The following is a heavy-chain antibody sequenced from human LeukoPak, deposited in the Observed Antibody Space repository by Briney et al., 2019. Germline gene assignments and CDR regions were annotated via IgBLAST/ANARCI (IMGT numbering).Heavy chain of an antibody. CDR3: ARDFLKTDAFDI. CDR1: GGSFSGYY. J-gene: IGHJ3*02. Sequence: PSETLSLTCAVYGGSFSGYYWSWIRQPPGKGLEWIGEINHSGSTNYDPSLKSRVTISVDTSKNQFSLKLSSVTAADTAVYYCARDFLKTDAFDIRGQGTMVTVSS. CDR2: INHSGST. V-gene: IGHV4-34*01.